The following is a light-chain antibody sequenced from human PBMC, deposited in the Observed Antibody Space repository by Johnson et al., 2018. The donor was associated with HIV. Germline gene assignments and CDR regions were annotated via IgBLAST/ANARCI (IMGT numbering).Light chain of an antibody. CDR1: SSNIGTNY. CDR3: GTWDSSLSAYV. V-gene: IGLV1-51*02. J-gene: IGLJ1*01. Sequence: HSVLTQPPSASAAPGQKVTISCSGSSSNIGTNYVSWYHQFPGTAPKLLIYENNKRPSGIPDRFSGSKSGTSATLGITGLQTGDEAGYYCGTWDSSLSAYVFGTGTKVTVL. CDR2: ENN.